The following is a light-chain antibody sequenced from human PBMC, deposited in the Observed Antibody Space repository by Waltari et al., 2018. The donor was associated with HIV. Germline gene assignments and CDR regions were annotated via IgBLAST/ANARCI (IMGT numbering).Light chain of an antibody. V-gene: IGKV3-20*01. CDR3: QQYDNSRWT. Sequence: ETISTQSPGTLSFSPGERATLSCRASQSVSSSPLAWYQQKPGQAHRLLVDDASSRATGFPDRFSCSGSGTDFILTINGLEPEDFAVYYCQQYDNSRWTFGQGTKVEIK. CDR2: DAS. J-gene: IGKJ1*01. CDR1: QSVSSSP.